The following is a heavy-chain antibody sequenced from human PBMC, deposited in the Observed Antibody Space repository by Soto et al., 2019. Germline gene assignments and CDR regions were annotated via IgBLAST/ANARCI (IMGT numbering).Heavy chain of an antibody. CDR1: GFSLSTSGVG. CDR3: AHSFLFDSSLDY. Sequence: QITLKESGPTLVKPTQTLTLTCTFSGFSLSTSGVGVGWIRQPPGKALEWLALIYWDDDKRYSPSLKSRLTLTKHPSKNQVVLTMTNMDPVDTATYYCAHSFLFDSSLDYWGQGTLVTVSS. J-gene: IGHJ4*02. CDR2: IYWDDDK. V-gene: IGHV2-5*02. D-gene: IGHD3-22*01.